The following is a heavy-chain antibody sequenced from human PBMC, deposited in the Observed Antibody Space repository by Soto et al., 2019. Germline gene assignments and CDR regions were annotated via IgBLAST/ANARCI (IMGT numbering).Heavy chain of an antibody. CDR1: GYTFTSYA. D-gene: IGHD2-15*01. V-gene: IGHV1-3*01. Sequence: VASVKVSCKASGYTFTSYAMHWVRQAPGQRLEWMGWINAGNGNTKYSQKFQGRVTITRDTSASTAYMELSSLRSEDTAVYYCAAYTLYCSGGSCYLGGAYFDYWGQGTLVTVSS. CDR2: INAGNGNT. J-gene: IGHJ4*02. CDR3: AAYTLYCSGGSCYLGGAYFDY.